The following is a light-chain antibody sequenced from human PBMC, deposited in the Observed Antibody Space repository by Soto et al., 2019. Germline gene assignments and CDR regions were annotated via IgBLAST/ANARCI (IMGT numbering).Light chain of an antibody. CDR3: QQYGSSPSIT. CDR2: GAS. J-gene: IGKJ5*01. Sequence: EIVMTQSPATLCVSTGERATLSCRASQSVSSSYLAWYQQKPGQAPRLLIYGASSRATGIPDRFSGSGSGTDFTLTIRRLEPEDFAVYYCQQYGSSPSITFGQGTRREIK. V-gene: IGKV3-20*01. CDR1: QSVSSSY.